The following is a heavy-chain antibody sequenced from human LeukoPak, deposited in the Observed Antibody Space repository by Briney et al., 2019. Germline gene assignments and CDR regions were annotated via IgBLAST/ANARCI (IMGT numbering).Heavy chain of an antibody. CDR1: GGTFSSYA. D-gene: IGHD6-19*01. V-gene: IGHV1-69*01. Sequence: SVKVSCKASGGTFSSYAISWVRQAPGQGLEWMGGIIPISGTANYAQKFQGRVTITADESTSTAYMELSSLRSEDTAVYYCARGSSGWYDLMDYWGQGTLVTVSS. J-gene: IGHJ4*02. CDR3: ARGSSGWYDLMDY. CDR2: IIPISGTA.